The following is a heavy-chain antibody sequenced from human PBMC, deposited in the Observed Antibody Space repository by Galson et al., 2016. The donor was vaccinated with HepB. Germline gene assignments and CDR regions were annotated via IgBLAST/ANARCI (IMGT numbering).Heavy chain of an antibody. D-gene: IGHD3-10*01. V-gene: IGHV3-48*02. CDR1: GFTFGGYA. CDR3: ARERSPRCLLLCTYAMDV. CDR2: IRSVSSSSSPT. Sequence: SLRLSCATSGFTFGGYAMSWFRQAPGKGLEWVSYIRSVSSSSSPTYYADSVQGRFTISRDNAKNSLFLEMNSLREEDTAVYFCARERSPRCLLLCTYAMDVWGQGTTVTVSS. J-gene: IGHJ6*02.